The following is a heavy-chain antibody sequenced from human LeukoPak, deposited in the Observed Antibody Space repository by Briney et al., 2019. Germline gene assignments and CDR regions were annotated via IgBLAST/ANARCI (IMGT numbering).Heavy chain of an antibody. J-gene: IGHJ4*02. CDR1: GYTFTNYG. CDR3: ARVHRSTPLHFDG. V-gene: IGHV1-18*01. CDR2: ISAYNGHT. Sequence: GASVKVSCTASGYTFTNYGISWVRQAPGQGLEWMGWISAYNGHTVYAQKLQGRVTMTTDTSTSTAYMELRSLRSDDTAVYYCARVHRSTPLHFDGWGQGTLVTVSS. D-gene: IGHD1-14*01.